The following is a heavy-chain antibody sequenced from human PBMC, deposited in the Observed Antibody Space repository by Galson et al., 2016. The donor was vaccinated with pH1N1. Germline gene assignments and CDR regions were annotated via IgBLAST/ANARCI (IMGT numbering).Heavy chain of an antibody. CDR1: GCRFRDYY. CDR3: ARVAGRAAAGTTD. Sequence: SVKVSCKASGCRFRDYYVHWVRQAPGHGLEWIRRVDPKTGGTKYGQKFQGRVTMTSDTSITTGHMELTRLKSDDTALYYCARVAGRAAAGTTDWGQGTLVTVSS. CDR2: VDPKTGGT. V-gene: IGHV1-2*06. D-gene: IGHD6-13*01. J-gene: IGHJ4*01.